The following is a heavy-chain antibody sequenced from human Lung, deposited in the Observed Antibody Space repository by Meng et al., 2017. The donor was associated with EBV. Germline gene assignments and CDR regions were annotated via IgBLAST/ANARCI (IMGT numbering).Heavy chain of an antibody. V-gene: IGHV4-31*03. CDR2: IYYSGST. CDR1: GGSISSGGHY. D-gene: IGHD3-22*01. Sequence: QVPVPGSVKPPQPLSLICPVSGGSISSGGHYWSWIRQHPEKGLEWIGYIYYSGSTYYKPSLKSRLTISVDTSKNQLSLRLSSVTAADTAVYYCARGLWYYDRGGYFDNWGRGTLVTVSS. CDR3: ARGLWYYDRGGYFDN. J-gene: IGHJ4*02.